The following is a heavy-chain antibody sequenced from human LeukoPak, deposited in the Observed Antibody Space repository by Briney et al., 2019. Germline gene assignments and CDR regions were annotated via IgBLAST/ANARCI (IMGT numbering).Heavy chain of an antibody. CDR1: GGSISSSSYY. V-gene: IGHV4-61*01. Sequence: PSETLSLTCTVSGGSISSSSYYWSWIRQPPGKGLERIGYIYYSGSTNYNPSLKSRVTISVDTSKNQFSLKLSSVTAADTAVYYCATRGCSGGTCYLDYWGQGTLVTVSS. J-gene: IGHJ4*02. CDR2: IYYSGST. D-gene: IGHD2-15*01. CDR3: ATRGCSGGTCYLDY.